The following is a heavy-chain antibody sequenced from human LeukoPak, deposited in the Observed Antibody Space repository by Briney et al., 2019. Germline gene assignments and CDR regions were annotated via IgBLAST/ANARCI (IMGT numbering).Heavy chain of an antibody. D-gene: IGHD3-10*01. V-gene: IGHV3-48*04. Sequence: GGSLRLSCPASGFTFSSYSMNWVRQAPGKGLEWVSYISSSSSTIYYADSVKGRFTISRDNAKNSLYLQMNSLRAEDTAVYYCASNPASVWFGELLSYYYYMDVWGKGTTVTVSS. CDR2: ISSSSSTI. CDR1: GFTFSSYS. CDR3: ASNPASVWFGELLSYYYYMDV. J-gene: IGHJ6*03.